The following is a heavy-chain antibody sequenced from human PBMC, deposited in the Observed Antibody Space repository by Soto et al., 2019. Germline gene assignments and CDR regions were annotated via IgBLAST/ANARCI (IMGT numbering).Heavy chain of an antibody. CDR3: AGDAGGGGY. V-gene: IGHV3-53*01. J-gene: IGHJ4*02. Sequence: EVQLVESGGGLIQPGGSLRLSCAVSGFTVSNNYMSWVRQAPGKGLEGVSVIYSGGYTAYGDSVKGRFTISRDNSKTPLNLKMNSPGAPGAAVYYCAGDAGGGGYWGQGTLVTVSS. CDR1: GFTVSNNY. D-gene: IGHD3-10*01. CDR2: IYSGGYT.